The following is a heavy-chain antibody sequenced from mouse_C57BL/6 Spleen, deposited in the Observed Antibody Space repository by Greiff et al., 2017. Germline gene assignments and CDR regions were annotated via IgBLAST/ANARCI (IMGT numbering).Heavy chain of an antibody. CDR1: GYTFTSYW. D-gene: IGHD4-1*01. Sequence: QVQLQQPGAELVRPGSSVKLSCKASGYTFTSYWMHWVKQRPIQGLEWIGNIDPSDSETHYNQKFKDKATLTVDKSSSTAYMQLSSLTSEDSAVYYCARERTGTTNPDYGGQGTTLTVSS. V-gene: IGHV1-52*01. J-gene: IGHJ2*01. CDR3: ARERTGTTNPDY. CDR2: IDPSDSET.